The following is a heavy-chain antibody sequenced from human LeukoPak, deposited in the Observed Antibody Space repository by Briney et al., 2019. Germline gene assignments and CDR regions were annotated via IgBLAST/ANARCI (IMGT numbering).Heavy chain of an antibody. J-gene: IGHJ4*02. CDR2: TYYRSKWYN. V-gene: IGHV6-1*01. D-gene: IGHD3-10*01. Sequence: SQTLSLTCAISGDSVSSNSAAWNWIRQSPSRGLEWLVRTYYRSKWYNDYAISVKSRMTINPDTSKNQFSLQLNSVTPEDTAVYYCARDWSMIRGHYYFDYWGQGILVTVSS. CDR1: GDSVSSNSAA. CDR3: ARDWSMIRGHYYFDY.